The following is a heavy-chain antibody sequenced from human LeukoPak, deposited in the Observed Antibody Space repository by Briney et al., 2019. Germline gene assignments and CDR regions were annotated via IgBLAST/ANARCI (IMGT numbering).Heavy chain of an antibody. V-gene: IGHV3-23*01. CDR1: GFTFSSYA. CDR2: ISGSGGST. J-gene: IGHJ5*02. D-gene: IGHD2-2*02. CDR3: TKTAPAAIYWFDP. Sequence: QSGGSLRLSCAASGFTFSSYAMTWVRQAPEKGLEWVSAISGSGGSTYYADSVKGRFTISRDNSKNTLYLQMSSLRAEDTAVYYCTKTAPAAIYWFDPWGQGTLVTVSS.